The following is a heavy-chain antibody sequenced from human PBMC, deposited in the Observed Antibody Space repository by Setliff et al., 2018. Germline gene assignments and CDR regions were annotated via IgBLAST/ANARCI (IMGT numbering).Heavy chain of an antibody. CDR3: ARGPSGWSSATSHYYFYMDV. CDR1: GGTFSNSA. V-gene: IGHV1-69*13. J-gene: IGHJ6*03. D-gene: IGHD6-19*01. CDR2: IIPIRGAA. Sequence: GASVKVSCKAFGGTFSNSAINWVRQAPGQGLEWMGGIIPIRGAADYAQKFQGKVIITADGSTSTAYMELTSLRSDDAAVYYCARGPSGWSSATSHYYFYMDVWGKGTTVTVSS.